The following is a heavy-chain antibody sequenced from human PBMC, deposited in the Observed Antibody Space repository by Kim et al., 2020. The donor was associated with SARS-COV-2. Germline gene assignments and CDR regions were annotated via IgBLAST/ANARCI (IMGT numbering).Heavy chain of an antibody. CDR1: GGSISSHAYY. CDR3: ARQPSYRSGGSHSPDY. Sequence: SETLSLTCSVAGGSISSHAYYWGWIRQPPGETLEWIGSIYYSGSIYYNPSLQSRVAISVDPSKNQFSQELRSVTAADTAVFYCARQPSYRSGGSHSPDY. J-gene: IGHJ4*01. D-gene: IGHD2-15*01. V-gene: IGHV4-39*01. CDR2: IYYSGSI.